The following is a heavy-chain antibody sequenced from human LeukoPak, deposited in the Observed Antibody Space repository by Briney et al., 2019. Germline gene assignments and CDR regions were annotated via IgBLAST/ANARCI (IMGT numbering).Heavy chain of an antibody. V-gene: IGHV3-33*01. CDR3: ATYYCDSSGRQDAFDI. Sequence: GGSLRLSCAASGFTFSSYGMHWVRQAPGKGLEWVAVIWYDGSNKYYADSVKGRFTISRDNSKNTLYLQMNSLRAEDTAVYYCATYYCDSSGRQDAFDIWGQGTMVTVSS. D-gene: IGHD3-22*01. CDR2: IWYDGSNK. CDR1: GFTFSSYG. J-gene: IGHJ3*02.